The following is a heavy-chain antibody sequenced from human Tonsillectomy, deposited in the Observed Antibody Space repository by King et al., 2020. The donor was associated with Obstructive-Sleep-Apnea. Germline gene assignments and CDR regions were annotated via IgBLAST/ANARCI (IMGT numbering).Heavy chain of an antibody. D-gene: IGHD3-22*01. CDR2: IIPILVMA. CDR1: GGTFSSYA. Sequence: VQLVESGAEVKKPGSSVKVSCKASGGTFSSYAISWVRQAPGQGLEWMGRIIPILVMAHYAQKFQGRVTITADKSTSTAYMELSSLRSEDTAVYYCARDASYYYDSSGYKVSDYWGQGTLVTVSS. CDR3: ARDASYYYDSSGYKVSDY. J-gene: IGHJ4*02. V-gene: IGHV1-69*09.